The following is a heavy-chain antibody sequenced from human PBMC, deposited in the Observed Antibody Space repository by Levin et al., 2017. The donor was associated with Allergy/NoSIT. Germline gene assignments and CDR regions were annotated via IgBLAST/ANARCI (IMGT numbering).Heavy chain of an antibody. CDR1: GVSISGNNYF. CDR3: ARRVGAPAGNFYYGMGV. J-gene: IGHJ6*02. Sequence: SETLSLTCTVSGVSISGNNYFWGWIRQPSGRGLEWIGDLSYSGSTYYNPSLRSRVTISVDTSRNQFSLKLSSVTAADTAVYYCARRVGAPAGNFYYGMGVWGQGTTVTVSS. D-gene: IGHD6-13*01. V-gene: IGHV4-39*01. CDR2: LSYSGST.